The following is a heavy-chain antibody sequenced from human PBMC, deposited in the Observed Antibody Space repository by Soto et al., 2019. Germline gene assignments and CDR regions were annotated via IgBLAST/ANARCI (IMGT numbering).Heavy chain of an antibody. J-gene: IGHJ3*02. CDR3: ATVRWELTHDAFDI. CDR1: GYTLTELS. CDR2: FDPEDGET. Sequence: VASVKVSCKVSGYTLTELSMHWVRQAPGKGLEWMGGFDPEDGETIYAQKFQGRVTMTEDTSTDTAYMELSSLRSEDTAVYYCATVRWELTHDAFDIWGQGTMVTVSS. V-gene: IGHV1-24*01. D-gene: IGHD1-26*01.